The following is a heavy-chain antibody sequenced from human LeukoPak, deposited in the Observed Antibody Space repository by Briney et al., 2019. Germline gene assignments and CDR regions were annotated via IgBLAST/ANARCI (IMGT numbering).Heavy chain of an antibody. CDR3: ARHFSGSYYNAFDI. D-gene: IGHD1-26*01. J-gene: IGHJ3*02. V-gene: IGHV4-38-2*01. CDR1: GYSISGDYS. CDR2: IYHSGNT. Sequence: SETLSLTCAVSGYSISGDYSWGWIRQPPGKGLEWIGTIYHSGNTYYNPSLKSRVTISVDTSKNQFSLKLSSVTAADTAVYYCARHFSGSYYNAFDIWGQGTMVTVSS.